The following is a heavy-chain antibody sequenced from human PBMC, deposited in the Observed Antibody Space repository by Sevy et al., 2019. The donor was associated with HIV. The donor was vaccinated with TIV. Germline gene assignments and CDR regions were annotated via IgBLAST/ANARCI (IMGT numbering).Heavy chain of an antibody. Sequence: GGSLRLSCSASGFPFRSNIMGWVRQAPGKRLEYVSGITSNGLSTHYVPSVKGRFSISRDNSKNTMYLQMSSLRPEDTAVYYCVRNRGPTQDFDYWGQGTLVTVSS. V-gene: IGHV3-64D*06. D-gene: IGHD2-15*01. J-gene: IGHJ4*02. CDR1: GFPFRSNI. CDR2: ITSNGLST. CDR3: VRNRGPTQDFDY.